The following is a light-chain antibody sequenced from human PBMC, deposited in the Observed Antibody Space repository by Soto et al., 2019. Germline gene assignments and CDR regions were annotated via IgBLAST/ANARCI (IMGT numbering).Light chain of an antibody. CDR1: QSISSW. CDR3: QQYDSYRT. Sequence: DIQMTQSPSILSASVGDRVTITCRASQSISSWLAWYQQKPGKAPKRLIYSASSLQSGVPSRFSGSGSGTEFTLTISSLQPDDFATYYCQQYDSYRTFGQGTKWIS. V-gene: IGKV1-5*01. J-gene: IGKJ1*01. CDR2: SAS.